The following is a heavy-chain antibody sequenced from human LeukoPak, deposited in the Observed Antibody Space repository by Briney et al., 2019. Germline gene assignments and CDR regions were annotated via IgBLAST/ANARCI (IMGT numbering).Heavy chain of an antibody. CDR2: VSTRGST. CDR3: ARQTGSGLFILP. Sequence: PSETLSLTCTVPGGSISSGNNYWNWLRHPAGKGLEWIGRVSTRGSTNYNPSLKSRVNISIDTSKNQFSLRLTSVTAADTAVYYCARQTGSGLFILPGGQGTLVTVSP. D-gene: IGHD3/OR15-3a*01. V-gene: IGHV4-61*02. CDR1: GGSISSGNNY. J-gene: IGHJ4*02.